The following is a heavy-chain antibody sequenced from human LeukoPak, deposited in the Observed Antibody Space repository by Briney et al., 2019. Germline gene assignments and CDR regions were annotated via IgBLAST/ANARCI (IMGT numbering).Heavy chain of an antibody. CDR1: GVSISSYY. J-gene: IGHJ6*03. Sequence: SETLSLTCTVSGVSISSYYWSWIRQPAGKGLEWIGRIYTSGSTNYNPSLKSRVTMSVDTSKNQFSLKLSSVTAADTAVYYCARAQLGYCSSTSCYTGHYYYYYYMDVWGKGTTVTVSS. D-gene: IGHD2-2*02. V-gene: IGHV4-4*07. CDR3: ARAQLGYCSSTSCYTGHYYYYYYMDV. CDR2: IYTSGST.